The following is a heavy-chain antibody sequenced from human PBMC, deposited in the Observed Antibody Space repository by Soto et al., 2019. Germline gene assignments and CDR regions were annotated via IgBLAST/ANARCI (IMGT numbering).Heavy chain of an antibody. CDR2: IWYDGSNK. CDR3: ARDRHDFWSGYYPTAAIDI. J-gene: IGHJ3*02. V-gene: IGHV3-33*01. D-gene: IGHD3-3*01. Sequence: QVQLVESGGGVVQPGRSLRLSCAASGFTFSSYGMHWVRQAPGKGLEWVAVIWYDGSNKYYADSVKGRFTISRDNSKNTLYLQLNSLRAEDTAVYYCARDRHDFWSGYYPTAAIDIWGQGTMVTVSS. CDR1: GFTFSSYG.